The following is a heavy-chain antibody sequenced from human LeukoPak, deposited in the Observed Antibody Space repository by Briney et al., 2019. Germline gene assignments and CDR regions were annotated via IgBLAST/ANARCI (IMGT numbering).Heavy chain of an antibody. CDR1: GGSISSSIYY. J-gene: IGHJ4*02. CDR3: ARVNGSGSYPIALDY. CDR2: IYYSGST. V-gene: IGHV4-39*01. D-gene: IGHD3-10*01. Sequence: SETLSLTCTVSGGSISSSIYYWGWIRQPPGKGLEWIGSIYYSGSTYYNPSLKSRVTISVDTSKNQFSLKLSSVTAADTAVYYCARVNGSGSYPIALDYWGQGTLVTVSS.